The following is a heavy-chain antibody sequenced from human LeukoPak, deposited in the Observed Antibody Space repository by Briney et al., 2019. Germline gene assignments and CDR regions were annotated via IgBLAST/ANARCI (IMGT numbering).Heavy chain of an antibody. D-gene: IGHD3-22*01. Sequence: ASVKVSCKASGGTFSSYAISWVRQAPGQGLEWMGGIIPIFGTANYAQKFQGRVTITTDESTSTAYMELSSLRSEDTAVYYCARGNYDSSGYIRWGQGTLVTVSS. CDR1: GGTFSSYA. CDR3: ARGNYDSSGYIR. J-gene: IGHJ4*02. V-gene: IGHV1-69*05. CDR2: IIPIFGTA.